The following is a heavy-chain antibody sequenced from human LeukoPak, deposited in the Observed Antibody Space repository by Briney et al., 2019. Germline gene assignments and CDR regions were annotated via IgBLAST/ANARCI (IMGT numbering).Heavy chain of an antibody. Sequence: GASVKVSCKASGGTISDFPISWVRQAPGQGLEWMGGIIPIFGTANYAQKFQGRVTITADESTSTAYMELSSLRSEDTAVYYCAVVVVPAAIHMGGYYYYYMDVWGKGTTVTVSS. CDR3: AVVVVPAAIHMGGYYYYYMDV. CDR2: IIPIFGTA. V-gene: IGHV1-69*13. J-gene: IGHJ6*03. D-gene: IGHD2-2*01. CDR1: GGTISDFP.